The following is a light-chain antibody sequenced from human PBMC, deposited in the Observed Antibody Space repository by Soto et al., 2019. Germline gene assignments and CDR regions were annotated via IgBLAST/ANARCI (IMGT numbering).Light chain of an antibody. CDR1: QSISRY. CDR2: AAS. V-gene: IGKV1-39*01. CDR3: QQTYSIPLT. Sequence: DIQMTQSPSSLSASLGDRVTIACRASQSISRYLNWYQHKPGKAPNLLIYAASSLKPGVPSRFSGSGSGTDFTLTISSLQPEDFATYYCQQTYSIPLTFGGGIKVDIK. J-gene: IGKJ4*01.